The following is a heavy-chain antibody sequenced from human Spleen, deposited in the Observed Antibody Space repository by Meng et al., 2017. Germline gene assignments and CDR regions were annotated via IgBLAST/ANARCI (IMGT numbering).Heavy chain of an antibody. D-gene: IGHD6-19*01. CDR1: GFTFSTYW. CDR3: ARGRPTGSSDWYINY. CDR2: INIDGSST. J-gene: IGHJ4*02. V-gene: IGHV3-74*01. Sequence: EVQLVESGGGLVQPGGSLRLSCEASGFTFSTYWMHWVRQPPGKGLVWVSRINIDGSSTIYADSVKGRFTISRDNAKNTLYLQMNSLRPEDTAVYYCARGRPTGSSDWYINYWGQGTLVTVSS.